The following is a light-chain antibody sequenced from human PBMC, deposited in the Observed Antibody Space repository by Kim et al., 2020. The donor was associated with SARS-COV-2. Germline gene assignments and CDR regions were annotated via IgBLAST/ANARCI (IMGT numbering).Light chain of an antibody. Sequence: DIQMTQSPSSLSASVGDRVTITCRASQRITSNLNWYQQKPGKAPKLLIQGASKLQSGVPSRFSGSGSGTDFTLTISSLQPEDFATYYCQQGYRTPPAFGQGTKVDIK. CDR3: QQGYRTPPA. V-gene: IGKV1-39*01. CDR1: QRITSN. J-gene: IGKJ1*01. CDR2: GAS.